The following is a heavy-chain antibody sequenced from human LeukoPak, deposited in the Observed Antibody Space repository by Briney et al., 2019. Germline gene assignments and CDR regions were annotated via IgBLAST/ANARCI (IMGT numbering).Heavy chain of an antibody. CDR3: AREKSSGYADY. CDR1: GYSISNGYY. CDR2: IYHSGNT. D-gene: IGHD3-22*01. J-gene: IGHJ4*02. Sequence: SETLSLTCAVSGYSISNGYYWGWIRQPPGKGLEWIGSIYHSGNTYYNPSLKSRITIPVDTSKNQFSLKLSSVTAADTAVYFCAREKSSGYADYWGQGTLVTVSS. V-gene: IGHV4-38-2*02.